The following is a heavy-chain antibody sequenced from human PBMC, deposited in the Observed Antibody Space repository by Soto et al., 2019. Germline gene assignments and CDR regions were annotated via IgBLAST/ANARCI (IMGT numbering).Heavy chain of an antibody. CDR2: INAGNGNT. V-gene: IGHV1-3*01. Sequence: EASAKLSCKASGYTFTSYAMHWVRQATGQRLEWMGWINAGNGNTKYSQKFQGRVTITRDTSASTAYMELSSLRSEDTAVYYCARLQAAAGDNDLTFDYWGQGTLVTVSS. CDR1: GYTFTSYA. J-gene: IGHJ4*02. CDR3: ARLQAAAGDNDLTFDY. D-gene: IGHD6-13*01.